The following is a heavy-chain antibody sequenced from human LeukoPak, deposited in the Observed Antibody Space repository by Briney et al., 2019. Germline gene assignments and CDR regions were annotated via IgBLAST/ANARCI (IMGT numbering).Heavy chain of an antibody. CDR3: ARRGVIAGAGTDAFNI. D-gene: IGHD6-13*01. CDR1: GGSFSGYY. Sequence: SETLSLTCAVYGGSFSGYYWSWIRRPPGKGLEWIGEINHSGSTNYNPSLKSRVTISVDTSNNQFSLKLSFVTTADTAAYYCARRGVIAGAGTDAFNIWGQGTMVTVSS. CDR2: INHSGST. J-gene: IGHJ3*02. V-gene: IGHV4-34*01.